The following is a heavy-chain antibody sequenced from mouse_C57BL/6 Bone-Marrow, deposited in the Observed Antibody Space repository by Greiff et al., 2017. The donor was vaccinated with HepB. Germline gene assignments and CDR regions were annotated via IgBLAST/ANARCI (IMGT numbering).Heavy chain of an antibody. J-gene: IGHJ1*03. CDR3: ARSGYYGRDWYFDV. V-gene: IGHV1-18*01. CDR2: INPNNGGT. D-gene: IGHD1-1*01. Sequence: DVQLQESGPELVKPGASVKIPCKASGYTFTDYNMDWVKQSHGKSLEWIGDINPNNGGTIYNQKFKGKATLTVDKSSSTAYMELRSLTSEDTAVYYCARSGYYGRDWYFDVWGTGTTVTVSS. CDR1: GYTFTDYN.